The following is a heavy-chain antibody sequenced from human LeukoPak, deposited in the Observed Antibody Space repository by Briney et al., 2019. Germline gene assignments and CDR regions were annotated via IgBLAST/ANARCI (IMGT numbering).Heavy chain of an antibody. V-gene: IGHV4-39*02. CDR2: IYYSGST. J-gene: IGHJ3*02. CDR1: GGSISSSSYS. D-gene: IGHD2-15*01. Sequence: SETLSLTCTVSGGSISSSSYSWGWIRQPPGKGLEWIGSIYYSGSTYYNPSLKSRVTISVDTSKNQFSLKLSSVTAADTAVYYCARDRYCSGGSCYYLRFGDAFDIWGQGTMVTVSS. CDR3: ARDRYCSGGSCYYLRFGDAFDI.